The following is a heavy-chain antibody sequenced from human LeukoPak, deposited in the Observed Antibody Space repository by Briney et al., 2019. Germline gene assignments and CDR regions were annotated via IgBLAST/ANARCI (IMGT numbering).Heavy chain of an antibody. D-gene: IGHD3-10*01. CDR2: IRYDGSNK. J-gene: IGHJ5*02. V-gene: IGHV3-30*02. Sequence: GGSLRLSCAASGFTFSSYGMHWVRQAPGKGLEWVAFIRYDGSNKYYADSVKGRFTISRDNCKNTLYLQVNSLRAEDTAVYYCANSWAMVRGALPDWFDPWGQGTLVTVSS. CDR1: GFTFSSYG. CDR3: ANSWAMVRGALPDWFDP.